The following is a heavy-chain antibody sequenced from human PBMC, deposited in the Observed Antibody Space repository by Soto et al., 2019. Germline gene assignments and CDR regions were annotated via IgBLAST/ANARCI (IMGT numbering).Heavy chain of an antibody. Sequence: EVQLLESGGGLIQPGGSLRLSCAASGFMFSSYAISWVRQAPGKRPEWVSAITGYADGTYYADSVKGRFTISRDNFKNTLYLQMNSLRAEDTAVYSCAKEIAGAGRGAFDYWGQGTLVTVSS. CDR2: ITGYADGT. CDR3: AKEIAGAGRGAFDY. J-gene: IGHJ4*02. CDR1: GFMFSSYA. D-gene: IGHD6-19*01. V-gene: IGHV3-23*01.